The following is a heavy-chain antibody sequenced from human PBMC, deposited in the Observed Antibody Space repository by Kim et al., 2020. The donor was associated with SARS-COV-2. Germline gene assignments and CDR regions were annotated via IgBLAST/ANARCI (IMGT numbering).Heavy chain of an antibody. V-gene: IGHV3-21*01. Sequence: ADSVQDRFTISRDNAKNARYLQMNSLRAEDTAVYYCARDRYSYDTWPFDYWGQGTLVTVSS. D-gene: IGHD5-18*01. CDR3: ARDRYSYDTWPFDY. J-gene: IGHJ4*02.